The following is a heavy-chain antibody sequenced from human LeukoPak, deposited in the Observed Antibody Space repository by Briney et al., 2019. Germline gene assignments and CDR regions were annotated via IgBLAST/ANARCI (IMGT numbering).Heavy chain of an antibody. Sequence: PGGSLRLSCAASGFTFSNYEMNWVRQAPGKGLEWVSYISSTGSTIYYADSVKGRFTISRDNAKNSLYLQMNSLRAEDTAVYYCAKANYSGSYYFDSWGQGTLVTVSS. J-gene: IGHJ4*02. V-gene: IGHV3-48*03. CDR2: ISSTGSTI. CDR1: GFTFSNYE. CDR3: AKANYSGSYYFDS. D-gene: IGHD1-26*01.